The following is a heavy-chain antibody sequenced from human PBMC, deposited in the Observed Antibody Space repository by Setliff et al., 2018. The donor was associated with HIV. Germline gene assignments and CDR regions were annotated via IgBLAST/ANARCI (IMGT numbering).Heavy chain of an antibody. V-gene: IGHV1-69*10. CDR3: ARHGDFDTYYNSMDV. CDR1: GDTFNKYA. J-gene: IGHJ6*02. CDR2: IILFLDIT. D-gene: IGHD3-9*01. Sequence: ASVKVSCKVSGDTFNKYAISWVRQAPGQGLEWMGGIILFLDITNYAPRFQDRLTIDADKFTRTVYMQLSSLRSEDTAVYYCARHGDFDTYYNSMDVWGQG.